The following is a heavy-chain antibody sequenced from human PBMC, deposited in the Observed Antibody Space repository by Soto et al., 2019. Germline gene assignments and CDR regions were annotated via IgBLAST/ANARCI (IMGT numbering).Heavy chain of an antibody. Sequence: GGSLRLSCAASGFTFSSYGMHWVRQAPGKGLEWVAVIWYDGSNKYYADSVKGRFTISRDNSKNTLYLQMNSLRAEDTAVYYCARDRATMIVGDAFDIWGQGTMVTVSS. V-gene: IGHV3-33*01. CDR2: IWYDGSNK. D-gene: IGHD3-22*01. CDR3: ARDRATMIVGDAFDI. J-gene: IGHJ3*02. CDR1: GFTFSSYG.